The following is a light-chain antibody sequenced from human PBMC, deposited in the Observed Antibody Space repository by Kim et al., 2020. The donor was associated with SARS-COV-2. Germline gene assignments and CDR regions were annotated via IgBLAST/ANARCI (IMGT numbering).Light chain of an antibody. CDR2: EVN. J-gene: IGLJ3*02. Sequence: GQSFTLSCTRTNSDGGGYNYVSWYQQLQGKAPKLMIYEVNTRPSGVPDRFSDSKSGIAASLTVSGLQAEDEADYYCSSYAGSDVVFGGGTQLTVL. V-gene: IGLV2-8*01. CDR3: SSYAGSDVV. CDR1: NSDGGGYNY.